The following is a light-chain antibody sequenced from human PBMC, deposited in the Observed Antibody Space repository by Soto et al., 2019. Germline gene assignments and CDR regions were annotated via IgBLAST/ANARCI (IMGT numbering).Light chain of an antibody. J-gene: IGLJ1*01. Sequence: QSVLTQPASVSGSPGQSITISCTGTSSDVGAYNYVSWYQHHPGKAPKLMIHEVSDRPSGVSTRFSGSKSGHTASLTISGLQAEDEADYYCSSYTSSCTYVFGTGTKVT. V-gene: IGLV2-14*01. CDR3: SSYTSSCTYV. CDR1: SSDVGAYNY. CDR2: EVS.